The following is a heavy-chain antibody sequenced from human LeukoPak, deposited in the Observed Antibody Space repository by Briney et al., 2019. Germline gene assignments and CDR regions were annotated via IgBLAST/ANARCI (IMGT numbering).Heavy chain of an antibody. Sequence: PGGSLRLSCAASGFTFSSYGVHWVRQAPGKGLEWVAVIRCDGSNKYYGDSVKGRFTISRDNSKNTLYLQMNSLRTEDTAVYYCAKDVDVLDHWGQGTLVTVSS. J-gene: IGHJ4*02. CDR3: AKDVDVLDH. V-gene: IGHV3-30*02. CDR1: GFTFSSYG. D-gene: IGHD5-12*01. CDR2: IRCDGSNK.